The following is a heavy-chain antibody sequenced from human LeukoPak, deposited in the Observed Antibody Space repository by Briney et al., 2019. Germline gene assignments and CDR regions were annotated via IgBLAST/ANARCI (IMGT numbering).Heavy chain of an antibody. D-gene: IGHD6-19*01. CDR2: IGASGTTK. V-gene: IGHV3-48*03. J-gene: IGHJ4*02. CDR1: GFPFTFYE. CDR3: AHLAVASDFYY. Sequence: GGSLRLSCAVSGFPFTFYEMNWVRQAPGKGLEWVSNIGASGTTKYYADSVKGRFSISRDNAKTSLYLQMNSLRVDDTAVYYCAHLAVASDFYYWGQGALVTVSS.